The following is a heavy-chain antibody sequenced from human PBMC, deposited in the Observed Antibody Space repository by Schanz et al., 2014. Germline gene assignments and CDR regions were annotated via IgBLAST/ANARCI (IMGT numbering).Heavy chain of an antibody. CDR1: GFTFTNYA. V-gene: IGHV3-33*08. CDR3: ARVKYCTITRCYRTETEGIYYMDV. CDR2: ISYDGSKK. D-gene: IGHD2-2*01. J-gene: IGHJ6*03. Sequence: VQLLESGGGLVQPGGSLRLSCAASGFTFTNYAMSWVRQAPGKGLEWVGVISYDGSKKSYADSVKGRFTISRDNAKNSLYLQMNSLRAEDTAVYYCARVKYCTITRCYRTETEGIYYMDVWGKGTTVTVSS.